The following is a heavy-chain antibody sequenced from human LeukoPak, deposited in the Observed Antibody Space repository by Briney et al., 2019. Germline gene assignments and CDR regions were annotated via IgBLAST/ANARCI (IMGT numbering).Heavy chain of an antibody. CDR1: GYTFTSYG. CDR2: ISAYNGNT. CDR3: ARDSTPRAGTTHFDY. Sequence: ASVKVSCKASGYTFTSYGISWVRPAPGQGLDWMGWISAYNGNTNYAQKLQGRVTMTTDTSTSTAYMALRSLRSDDTAVYYCARDSTPRAGTTHFDYWGQGTLVTVSS. J-gene: IGHJ4*02. D-gene: IGHD1-1*01. V-gene: IGHV1-18*01.